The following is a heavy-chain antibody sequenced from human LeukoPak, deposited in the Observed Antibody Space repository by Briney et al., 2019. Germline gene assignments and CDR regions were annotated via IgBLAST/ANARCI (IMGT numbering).Heavy chain of an antibody. Sequence: GASVKVSCQASVYTFTTYKMYWVRQAPGQGLEWMGMINPSGGSTSYAQKFQGRVTMTRDTSTNTVCMDLSSLRSEDTAVYYCARGGGGLVYWGQGTLATVSS. CDR1: VYTFTTYK. CDR3: ARGGGGLVY. CDR2: INPSGGST. V-gene: IGHV1-46*01. J-gene: IGHJ4*02. D-gene: IGHD3-16*01.